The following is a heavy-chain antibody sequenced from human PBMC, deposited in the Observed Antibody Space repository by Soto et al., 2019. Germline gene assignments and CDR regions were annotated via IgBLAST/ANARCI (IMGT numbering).Heavy chain of an antibody. D-gene: IGHD1-1*01. J-gene: IGHJ4*02. CDR2: IWYDGSNE. V-gene: IGHV3-33*01. CDR1: GSTFSSYA. Sequence: QVQLVESGGGVVQPGRSLRLSCAASGSTFSSYAMHWVRQAPGKGLEWVAVIWYDGSNEDYADSVKGRFTISRDNSTKTLFLQMNSLRVEDTAVYYCAREETGTFDCWGQGTLVTVSS. CDR3: AREETGTFDC.